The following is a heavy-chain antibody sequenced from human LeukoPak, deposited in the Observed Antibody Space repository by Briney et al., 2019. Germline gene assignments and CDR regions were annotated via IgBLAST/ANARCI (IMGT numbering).Heavy chain of an antibody. D-gene: IGHD5-12*01. Sequence: GGPLRLSCAASGFTFSSYGMHWVRQAPGKGLEWVAVIWSDGSNKYYADSVKGRFTISRDNYKNTLYLQVNSLRAEDTAVYYCAKGSAYGPGDDVSYWGQGTLVTVSS. CDR2: IWSDGSNK. CDR1: GFTFSSYG. J-gene: IGHJ4*02. V-gene: IGHV3-33*06. CDR3: AKGSAYGPGDDVSY.